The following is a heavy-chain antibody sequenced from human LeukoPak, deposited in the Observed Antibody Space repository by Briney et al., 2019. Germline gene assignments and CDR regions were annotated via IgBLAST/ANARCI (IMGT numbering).Heavy chain of an antibody. J-gene: IGHJ6*03. CDR1: GYTFTSYD. CDR3: ARIGYDILTGYYIAYYYYYMDV. D-gene: IGHD3-9*01. Sequence: ATVKVSCKASGYTFTSYDINWVRQATGQGLEWMGWMNPNSGNTGYAQKFQGRVTMTRNTSISTAYMELSSLRSEDTAVYYCARIGYDILTGYYIAYYYYYMDVWGKGTTVTISS. V-gene: IGHV1-8*01. CDR2: MNPNSGNT.